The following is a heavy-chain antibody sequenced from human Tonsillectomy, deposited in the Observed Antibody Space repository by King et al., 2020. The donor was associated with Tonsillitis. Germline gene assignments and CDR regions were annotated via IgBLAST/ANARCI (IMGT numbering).Heavy chain of an antibody. CDR3: TKIGYCSGGNCYVPNEY. D-gene: IGHD2-15*01. CDR2: ISSSSIFI. J-gene: IGHJ4*02. CDR1: GFTFNSYS. V-gene: IGHV3-21*01. Sequence: QLVQSGGGLVKPGGSLRLSCAASGFTFNSYSMNWVRQAPGKGLEWVSSISSSSIFIYYADSVKGRFTISRDNAKNSLYLQMNSLRAEDTAVYYCTKIGYCSGGNCYVPNEYWGQGTLVTVSS.